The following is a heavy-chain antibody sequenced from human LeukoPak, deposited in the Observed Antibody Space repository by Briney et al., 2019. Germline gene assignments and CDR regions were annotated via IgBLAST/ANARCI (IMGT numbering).Heavy chain of an antibody. D-gene: IGHD3-9*01. CDR3: AKGNDDILTGYYSPYYYYGMDV. CDR1: GFTFSSYA. V-gene: IGHV3-23*01. CDR2: ISGSGGST. Sequence: GGSLRLSCAASGFTFSSYAMSWVRQAPGKGLEWVSAISGSGGSTYYADSVKGRFTISRDNSKNTLYLQMNSLRAEDTAVYYCAKGNDDILTGYYSPYYYYGMDVWGQGTTVTVSS. J-gene: IGHJ6*02.